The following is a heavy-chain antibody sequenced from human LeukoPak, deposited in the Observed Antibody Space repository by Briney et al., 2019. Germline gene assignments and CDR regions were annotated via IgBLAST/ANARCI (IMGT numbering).Heavy chain of an antibody. V-gene: IGHV1-46*01. D-gene: IGHD2-2*03. J-gene: IGHJ4*02. CDR1: GYTFTTYF. CDR2: INPSGGVT. CDR3: ARGESHVDIFDS. Sequence: ASVTVSCKASGYTFTTYFIHWVGQAPGQGLEWMGVINPSGGVTIYALNFLGRLTVTRDMSTSTIHVQLSSLSSDDTAVYYCARGESHVDIFDSWGQGTLVAVSS.